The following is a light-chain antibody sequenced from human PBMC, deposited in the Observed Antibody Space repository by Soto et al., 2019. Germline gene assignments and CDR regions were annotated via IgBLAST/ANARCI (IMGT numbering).Light chain of an antibody. Sequence: EIVLTQSPGTLSLSPGERATLSCRASQSVSSSYLAWYQQKPGQAPRLLIYGASSRDTGIPDRFSGSGSGTDFTLTISRLEPEDFAVYYCQQYCSSPPYTFGQGTKLEIK. CDR2: GAS. CDR3: QQYCSSPPYT. CDR1: QSVSSSY. J-gene: IGKJ2*01. V-gene: IGKV3-20*01.